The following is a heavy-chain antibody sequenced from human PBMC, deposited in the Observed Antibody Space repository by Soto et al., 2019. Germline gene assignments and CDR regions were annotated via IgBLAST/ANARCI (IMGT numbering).Heavy chain of an antibody. J-gene: IGHJ4*02. Sequence: ALVKVSCKASGYTFTSYGISWVRQAPGQGLEWMGWISAYNGNTNYAQKLQGRVTMTTDTSTSTAYMELRSLRSDDTAVYYCARGFRYSSSSGSGYWGQGTLVTVSS. CDR2: ISAYNGNT. V-gene: IGHV1-18*01. CDR1: GYTFTSYG. D-gene: IGHD6-6*01. CDR3: ARGFRYSSSSGSGY.